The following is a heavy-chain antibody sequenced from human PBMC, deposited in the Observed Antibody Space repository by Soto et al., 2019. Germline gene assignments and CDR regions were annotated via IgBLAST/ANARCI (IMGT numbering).Heavy chain of an antibody. CDR2: IIPICGTA. Sequence: SVKVSCKAYGRTFSSYAISWVRQAPGQGLEWMGGIIPICGTANYAQKFQGRVTITADESTSIAYMGLSSLRSEDTAVYYCPRNSMVRGVISPFDYWGQGSLVTVSS. CDR1: GRTFSSYA. V-gene: IGHV1-69*13. CDR3: PRNSMVRGVISPFDY. D-gene: IGHD3-10*01. J-gene: IGHJ4*02.